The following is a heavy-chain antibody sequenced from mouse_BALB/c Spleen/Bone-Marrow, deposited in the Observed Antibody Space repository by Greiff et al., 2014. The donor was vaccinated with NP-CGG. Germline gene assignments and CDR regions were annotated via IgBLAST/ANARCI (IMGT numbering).Heavy chain of an antibody. J-gene: IGHJ2*01. CDR2: ILPGSVTT. V-gene: IGHV1-9*01. CDR3: ARDHFDH. CDR1: GYTFSSYW. Sequence: LQESGTELMKPGASVKVSCKATGYTFSSYWIEWVKQRPGHGLEWIGEILPGSVTTNYNGRFKGKATFTADTSSSTAYMQLSSLTSEDSAVYYCARDHFDHWGPGTTLTVSS.